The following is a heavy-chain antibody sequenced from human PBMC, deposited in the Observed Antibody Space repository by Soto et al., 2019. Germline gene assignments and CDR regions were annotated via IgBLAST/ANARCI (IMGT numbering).Heavy chain of an antibody. J-gene: IGHJ4*02. D-gene: IGHD3-22*01. CDR2: ISTENGNT. V-gene: IGHV1-18*04. CDR1: GYTFINNA. CDR3: ARDSSSGTFDN. Sequence: ASVKVSCKASGYTFINNAVTWVRQAPGQGLEWMGWISTENGNTNYAQNLQGRVILTRDRSTNTAYMELRSLRPEDTATYYCARDSSSGTFDNWGQGALVTVSS.